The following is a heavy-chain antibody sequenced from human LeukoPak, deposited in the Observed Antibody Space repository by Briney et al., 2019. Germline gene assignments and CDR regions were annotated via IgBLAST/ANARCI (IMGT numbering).Heavy chain of an antibody. V-gene: IGHV1-69*06. Sequence: SVKVSCKASGGTFSSYAISWVRQAPGQGLEWMGGIIPIFGTANYAQKFQGRVTITADKSTSTAYMELSSLRSEDTAVYYCARDSPIAAPYYYYYMDVWGRGTTVTVSS. CDR2: IIPIFGTA. D-gene: IGHD6-6*01. CDR1: GGTFSSYA. CDR3: ARDSPIAAPYYYYYMDV. J-gene: IGHJ6*03.